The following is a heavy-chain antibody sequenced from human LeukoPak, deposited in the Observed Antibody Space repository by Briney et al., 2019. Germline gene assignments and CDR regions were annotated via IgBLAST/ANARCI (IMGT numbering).Heavy chain of an antibody. V-gene: IGHV3-23*01. D-gene: IGHD3/OR15-3a*01. CDR2: ISGSGGST. CDR3: AKVWTAYSDDYFDY. Sequence: PGGSLRLSCAASGFTFSSYGMSWVRQALGKGLECVSSISGSGGSTNHADSVKGRFTISRDNSKNTLYLQMNSLRAEDTAVYYCAKVWTAYSDDYFDYWGQGTLVTVSS. J-gene: IGHJ4*02. CDR1: GFTFSSYG.